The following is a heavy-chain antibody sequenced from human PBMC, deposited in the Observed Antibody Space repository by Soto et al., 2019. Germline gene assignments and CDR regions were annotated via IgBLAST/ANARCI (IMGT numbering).Heavy chain of an antibody. Sequence: GGSLRLSCAASGFTFSSYAMHWVRQAPGKGLEWVAVISYDGSNKYYADSVKGRFTISRDNSKNTLYLQMNSLRAEDTAVYYCARAPSSGWYGRPIYFDYWGQGTLVTVSS. CDR2: ISYDGSNK. CDR1: GFTFSSYA. J-gene: IGHJ4*02. CDR3: ARAPSSGWYGRPIYFDY. D-gene: IGHD6-19*01. V-gene: IGHV3-30-3*01.